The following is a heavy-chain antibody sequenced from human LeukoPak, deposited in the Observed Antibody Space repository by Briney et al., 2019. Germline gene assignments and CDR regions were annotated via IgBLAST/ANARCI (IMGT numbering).Heavy chain of an antibody. Sequence: PEGSLRLSCTAFGFIFGDHAMSWVRQAPGKGLEWVGFIRSKAYRGTTEYAASVKGRFTISRDDSIGIAHLQMNSLRTEDTAVYYCTRGPIDLWLHNGMDVWGQGTTVIVSS. CDR1: GFIFGDHA. D-gene: IGHD3-10*01. CDR2: IRSKAYRGTT. CDR3: TRGPIDLWLHNGMDV. J-gene: IGHJ6*02. V-gene: IGHV3-49*04.